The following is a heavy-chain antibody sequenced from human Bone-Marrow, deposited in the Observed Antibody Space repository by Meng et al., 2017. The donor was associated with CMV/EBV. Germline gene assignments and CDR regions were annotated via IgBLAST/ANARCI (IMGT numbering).Heavy chain of an antibody. CDR1: GYTFTGYY. CDR3: ARVSITGIYY. Sequence: ASVKVSCKASGYTFTGYYMHWVRQAPGQGLEWMGWINPNSGGTNYAQKFQGRVTMTRDTSISTAHMELSRLRSDDTAVYYCARVSITGIYYWGQGTLVTVSS. D-gene: IGHD1-20*01. J-gene: IGHJ4*02. V-gene: IGHV1-2*02. CDR2: INPNSGGT.